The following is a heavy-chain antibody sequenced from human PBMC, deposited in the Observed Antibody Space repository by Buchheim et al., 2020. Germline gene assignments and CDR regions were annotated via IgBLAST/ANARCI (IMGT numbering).Heavy chain of an antibody. J-gene: IGHJ6*02. V-gene: IGHV3-30*03. CDR1: GFTFSSYG. D-gene: IGHD5-24*01. CDR2: ISYDGSNK. CDR3: ARGKKDGYEATYYYYGMDV. Sequence: QVQLVESGGGVVQPGRSLRLSCAASGFTFSSYGMHWVRQAPGKGLEWVAVISYDGSNKYYADSVKGRFTISRDNSKNTLYLQMNSLRAEDTAVYYCARGKKDGYEATYYYYGMDVWGQGTT.